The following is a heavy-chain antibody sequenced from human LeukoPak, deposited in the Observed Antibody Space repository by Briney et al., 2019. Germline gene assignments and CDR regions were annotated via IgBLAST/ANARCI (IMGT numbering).Heavy chain of an antibody. D-gene: IGHD6-19*01. Sequence: SETLSLTCTVSSGSISRYYWSWIRQPPGKGLDWIGYIYYTGSTYYNPSLKSRVTISVDTSKNQFSLKLNSVTAADTAVYYCARKSVAVRDAFDIWGQGTMVAVSS. J-gene: IGHJ3*02. CDR2: IYYTGST. CDR1: SGSISRYY. V-gene: IGHV4-59*01. CDR3: ARKSVAVRDAFDI.